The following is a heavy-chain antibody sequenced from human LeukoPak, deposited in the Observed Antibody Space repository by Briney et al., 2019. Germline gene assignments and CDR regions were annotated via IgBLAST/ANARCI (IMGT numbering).Heavy chain of an antibody. Sequence: ASVKVSCKASGYTFISYGISWVRQAPGQGLEWMGWISGYHGNTNYAQNLQGRVTMTTDTSTSTAYMELRSLRSDDTAVYYCARGLGVVTAQSEQPKPRYFDLWGRGTQVTVSS. CDR3: ARGLGVVTAQSEQPKPRYFDL. J-gene: IGHJ2*01. D-gene: IGHD2-21*02. CDR2: ISGYHGNT. CDR1: GYTFISYG. V-gene: IGHV1-18*01.